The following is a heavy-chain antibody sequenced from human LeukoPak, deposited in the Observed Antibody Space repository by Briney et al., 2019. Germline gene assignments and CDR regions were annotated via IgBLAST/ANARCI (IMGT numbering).Heavy chain of an antibody. V-gene: IGHV1-69*05. J-gene: IGHJ4*02. CDR3: ARGPYSSGWISIDY. D-gene: IGHD6-19*01. Sequence: GASVKVSCKASGGTFSSYAISWVRQAPGQGLEWMGGIIPIFGTANYAQKFQGRVTMTRDMSTSTVYMELSSLRSEDTAVYYCARGPYSSGWISIDYWGQGTLVTVSS. CDR1: GGTFSSYA. CDR2: IIPIFGTA.